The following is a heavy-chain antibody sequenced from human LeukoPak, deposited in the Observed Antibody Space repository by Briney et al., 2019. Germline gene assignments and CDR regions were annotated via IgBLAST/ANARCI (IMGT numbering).Heavy chain of an antibody. CDR3: ARESSGWYWFDP. J-gene: IGHJ5*02. D-gene: IGHD6-19*01. CDR2: ISDSGGST. Sequence: GGSLRLSCAASGFTFSSYAMTWVRQAPGKGLEWVSAISDSGGSTYYADSVKGRFTISRDNAKNSLYLQMNSLRAEDTAVYYCARESSGWYWFDPWGQGTLVTVSS. V-gene: IGHV3-23*01. CDR1: GFTFSSYA.